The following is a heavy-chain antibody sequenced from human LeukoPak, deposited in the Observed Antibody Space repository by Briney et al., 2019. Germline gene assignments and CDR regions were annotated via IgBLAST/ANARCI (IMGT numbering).Heavy chain of an antibody. CDR3: AGARAVWFGTLSAPHAFDL. CDR2: ISHSGTT. J-gene: IGHJ3*01. Sequence: SETLSLTCGVSGASFSGYYWSWVRQTPEKGLEWIGQISHSGTTNYNSSLKSRLTMSIDTSKNQFSLNLRSVTDADTAVYYCAGARAVWFGTLSAPHAFDLWGQGLMVTVSS. CDR1: GASFSGYY. V-gene: IGHV4-34*10. D-gene: IGHD3-10*01.